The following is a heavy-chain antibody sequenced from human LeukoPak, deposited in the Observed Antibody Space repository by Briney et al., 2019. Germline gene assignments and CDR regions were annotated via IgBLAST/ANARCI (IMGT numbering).Heavy chain of an antibody. CDR3: ARGEATANFGY. CDR1: GASVSSYY. D-gene: IGHD2-21*02. Sequence: SGTLSLTCTVSGASVSSYYWSWIRQPPGKGLEWIGYIYYSVSTNYNPSLRSRVTISVDTSKNQFSLKLSSVTAADTAVYYCARGEATANFGYWGQGTLVTVSS. CDR2: IYYSVST. V-gene: IGHV4-59*02. J-gene: IGHJ4*02.